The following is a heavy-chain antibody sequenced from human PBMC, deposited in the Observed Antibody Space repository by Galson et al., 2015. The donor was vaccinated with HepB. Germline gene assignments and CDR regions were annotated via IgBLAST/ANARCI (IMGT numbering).Heavy chain of an antibody. J-gene: IGHJ3*01. Sequence: TLSLTCTVSGGSIRSGGYYWSWIRQHPGKGLESIGYISYSGSAYYNPSLKSRIIMSMDTSKNQFFLQLNSVTAADTAVYYCARGVRTVDAFDVWGQGTMVTVSS. D-gene: IGHD2-2*01. CDR3: ARGVRTVDAFDV. CDR2: ISYSGSA. CDR1: GGSIRSGGYY. V-gene: IGHV4-31*03.